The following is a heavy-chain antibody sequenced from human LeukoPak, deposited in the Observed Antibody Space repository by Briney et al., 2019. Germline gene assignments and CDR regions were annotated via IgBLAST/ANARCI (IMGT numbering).Heavy chain of an antibody. CDR1: GYTFISYG. CDR2: ISAYNGNT. D-gene: IGHD3-22*01. CDR3: ASTHGVVWWFEP. Sequence: ASVKVSCKASGYTFISYGISWVRQAPGQGLEWMGWISAYNGNTNYAQKLQGRVTMTTDTSTSTAYMELRSLRSDDTAVYYCASTHGVVWWFEPWGQGTLVTVSS. J-gene: IGHJ5*02. V-gene: IGHV1-18*01.